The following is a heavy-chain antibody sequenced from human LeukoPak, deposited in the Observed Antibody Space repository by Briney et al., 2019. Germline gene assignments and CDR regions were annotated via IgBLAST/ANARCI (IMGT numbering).Heavy chain of an antibody. CDR3: AKDEAAARSTFDY. CDR1: GFTFSSYG. CDR2: IRYDGSNK. D-gene: IGHD2-2*01. Sequence: PGGSLRLSCAASGFTFSSYGMHWVRQAPGKGLEWVAFIRYDGSNKYYADSVKGRFTISRDNSKNTLYLQMNSLRAEDTAVYYCAKDEAAARSTFDYWGQGTLVTVSS. J-gene: IGHJ4*02. V-gene: IGHV3-30*02.